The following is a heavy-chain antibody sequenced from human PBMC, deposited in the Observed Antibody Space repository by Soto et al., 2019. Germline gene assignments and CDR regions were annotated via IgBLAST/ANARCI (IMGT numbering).Heavy chain of an antibody. CDR1: GFTFSSYS. Sequence: PGGSLRLSCAASGFTFSSYSMNWVRQAPGKGLEWVSSISSSSSYIYYADSVKGRFTISRDNAKNSLYLQMNSLRAEDTAVYYCARDKMIVVVPISSHNWFDPWGQGTLVTVS. D-gene: IGHD2-2*01. CDR3: ARDKMIVVVPISSHNWFDP. J-gene: IGHJ5*02. CDR2: ISSSSSYI. V-gene: IGHV3-21*01.